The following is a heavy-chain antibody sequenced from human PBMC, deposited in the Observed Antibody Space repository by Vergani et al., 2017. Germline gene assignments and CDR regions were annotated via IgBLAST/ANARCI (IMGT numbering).Heavy chain of an antibody. CDR1: GFTFSSYS. CDR2: ISSSSSYI. CDR3: AKDSQPYSSTWFRWFDP. Sequence: EVQLVESGGGLVKPGGSLRLSCAASGFTFSSYSMNWVRQAPGKGLDWVSSISSSSSYIYYADSVKGRFTISRDNAKNSLYLQMNSLRAEDTALYYCAKDSQPYSSTWFRWFDPWGQGTLVTVSS. V-gene: IGHV3-21*04. D-gene: IGHD6-13*01. J-gene: IGHJ5*02.